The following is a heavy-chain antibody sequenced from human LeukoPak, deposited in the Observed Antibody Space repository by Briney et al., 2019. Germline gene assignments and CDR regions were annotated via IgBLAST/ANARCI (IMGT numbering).Heavy chain of an antibody. CDR3: AKGRAGMVRGVCDY. CDR1: GFTFSSYG. J-gene: IGHJ4*02. D-gene: IGHD3-10*01. CDR2: IRNDGSIR. Sequence: KTGGSLRLSCAPSGFTFSSYGMHWVRQAPGKGLEWVAFIRNDGSIRYYADSLKGRFTISRDNSKNTLYLQMSSLRVDDTAVYYCAKGRAGMVRGVCDYWGQGTLVTVSS. V-gene: IGHV3-30*02.